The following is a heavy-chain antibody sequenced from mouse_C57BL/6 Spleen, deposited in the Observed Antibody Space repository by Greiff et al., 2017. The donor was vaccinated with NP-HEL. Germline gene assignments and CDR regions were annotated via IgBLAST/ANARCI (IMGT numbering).Heavy chain of an antibody. CDR2: IDPSDSET. J-gene: IGHJ3*01. Sequence: VQLQQPGAELVRPGSSVKLSCKASGYTFTSYWMHWVKQRPIQGLEWIGNIDPSDSETHYNQKFKDKATLTVDKSSSTAYMQLSSLTSEDSAVYYWARSDDGYPFAYWGQGTLVTVSA. CDR3: ARSDDGYPFAY. D-gene: IGHD2-3*01. V-gene: IGHV1-52*01. CDR1: GYTFTSYW.